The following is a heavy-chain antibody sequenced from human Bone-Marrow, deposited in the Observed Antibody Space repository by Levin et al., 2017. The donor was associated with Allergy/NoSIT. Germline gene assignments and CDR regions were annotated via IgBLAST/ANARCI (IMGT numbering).Heavy chain of an antibody. V-gene: IGHV1-18*01. CDR1: GYTFTNYG. J-gene: IGHJ4*02. Sequence: ASVKVSCKNSGYTFTNYGINWVRQAPGQGLEWVGWISAETGATDSAQTFQDRVTFTTDATTSTAYMELTSLRPGDTAVYYCVRQSWGIYGRYFDFWGQGTLVTVSS. CDR3: VRQSWGIYGRYFDF. CDR2: ISAETGAT. D-gene: IGHD3-16*01.